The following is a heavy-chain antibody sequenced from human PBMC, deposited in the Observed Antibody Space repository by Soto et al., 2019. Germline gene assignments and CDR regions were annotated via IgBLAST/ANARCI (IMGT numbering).Heavy chain of an antibody. D-gene: IGHD3-22*01. J-gene: IGHJ4*02. CDR3: ATDRSYDTSRY. CDR1: GFTFTNSA. V-gene: IGHV1-58*01. Sequence: SVKVSCKASGFTFTNSAVQWVRQVRSQRLEWIGWVIVGSGNTNYAQKLQVRVTITRDMATITAYMELNTLTSEDTAVYYCATDRSYDTSRYGAQGTRVTVSS. CDR2: VIVGSGNT.